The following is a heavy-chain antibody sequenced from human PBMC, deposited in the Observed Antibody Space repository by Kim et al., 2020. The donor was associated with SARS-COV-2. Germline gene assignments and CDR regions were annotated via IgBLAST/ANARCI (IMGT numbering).Heavy chain of an antibody. CDR3: AKDRVAATVYYYMDV. V-gene: IGHV3-30*02. J-gene: IGHJ6*03. Sequence: DSVKGRFTISRDNSKNTLYLQMNSLRAEDTAVYYCAKDRVAATVYYYMDVWGKGTTVTVSS. D-gene: IGHD2-15*01.